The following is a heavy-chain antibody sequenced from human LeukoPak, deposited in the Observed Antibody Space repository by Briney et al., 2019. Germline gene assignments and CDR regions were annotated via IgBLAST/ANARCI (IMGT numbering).Heavy chain of an antibody. CDR1: GDSISSNSYY. CDR3: ARGATGYFYDSSGRVDY. CDR2: IYYSGST. Sequence: PSETLSLTCTVSGDSISSNSYYWGWIRQPPGKGLEWIGSIYYSGSTYYNPSLKSRVTISLDTSKNQFSLRLTSVTAADTAVYFCARGATGYFYDSSGRVDYWGQGTLVTVSS. J-gene: IGHJ4*02. V-gene: IGHV4-39*07. D-gene: IGHD3-22*01.